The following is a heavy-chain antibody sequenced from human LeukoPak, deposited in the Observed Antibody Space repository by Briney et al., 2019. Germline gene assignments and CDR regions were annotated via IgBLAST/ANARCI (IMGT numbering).Heavy chain of an antibody. D-gene: IGHD1-26*01. J-gene: IGHJ4*02. CDR1: GGSFSGYY. V-gene: IGHV4-34*01. CDR2: INHSGST. CDR3: ARSSGNYGYVFDY. Sequence: PSETLSLTCAVYGGSFSGYYWSWIRQPPGKGLEWIGEINHSGSTNYNPSLKSRVTISVDTSKNQFSLKLSSVTAADTAVYYCARSSGNYGYVFDYWAREPWSPSPQ.